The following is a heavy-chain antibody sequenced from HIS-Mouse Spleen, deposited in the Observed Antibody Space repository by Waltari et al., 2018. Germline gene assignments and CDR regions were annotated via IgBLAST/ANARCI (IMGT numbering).Heavy chain of an antibody. CDR3: AREIPYSSSWYDWYFDL. CDR1: GGSISSSSYY. V-gene: IGHV4-39*07. Sequence: QLQLQESGPGLVKPSETLSLTCTVSGGSISSSSYYWGWSRQPPGKGLGWIGSIYYSGNTYYNPSLKGRVTISVDTSKNRFSLKLSCVTAADTAVYYCAREIPYSSSWYDWYFDLWGRGTLVTVSS. CDR2: IYYSGNT. J-gene: IGHJ2*01. D-gene: IGHD6-13*01.